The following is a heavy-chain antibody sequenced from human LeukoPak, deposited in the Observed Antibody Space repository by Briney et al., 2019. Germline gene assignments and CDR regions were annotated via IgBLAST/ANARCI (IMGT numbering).Heavy chain of an antibody. D-gene: IGHD2-21*02. CDR1: GFTFSTYG. V-gene: IGHV3-23*01. J-gene: IGHJ4*02. CDR2: ISGSGDNT. CDR3: AKDFVVVPGNVNYFDY. Sequence: GGSLRLSCAASGFTFSTYGMSWVRQAPGKGLEWVSGISGSGDNTYYADSVKGRFTVSRDNSKNTLYVQMKSLRAEDTAVYYCAKDFVVVPGNVNYFDYWGQGTLVTVSS.